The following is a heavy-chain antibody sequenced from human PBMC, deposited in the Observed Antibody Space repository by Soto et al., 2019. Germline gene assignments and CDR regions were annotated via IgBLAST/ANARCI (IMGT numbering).Heavy chain of an antibody. CDR2: INHSGST. D-gene: IGHD6-13*01. Sequence: SETLSLTCAVYGGSFSGYYWSWIRQPPGKGLEWIGEINHSGSTNYNPSLKSRVTISVDTSKNQFSLKLSSVTAADTAVYYCARDLRVGGSSSTVEYFQHWGQGTLVTVSS. J-gene: IGHJ1*01. CDR3: ARDLRVGGSSSTVEYFQH. CDR1: GGSFSGYY. V-gene: IGHV4-34*01.